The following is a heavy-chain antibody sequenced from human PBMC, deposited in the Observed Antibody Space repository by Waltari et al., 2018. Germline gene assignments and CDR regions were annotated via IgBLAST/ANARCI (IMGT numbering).Heavy chain of an antibody. D-gene: IGHD1-26*01. J-gene: IGHJ4*02. CDR3: ARAIVGATTSFDY. V-gene: IGHV4-38-2*01. CDR1: GYSISSCYY. CDR2: IYHSGST. Sequence: QVQLQESGPGLVKPSETLSLTCAVSGYSISSCYYWGWIRQPPGKGLEWIGSIYHSGSTYYNPSLKSRVTISVDTSKNQFSLKLSSVTAADTAVYYCARAIVGATTSFDYWGQGTLVTVSS.